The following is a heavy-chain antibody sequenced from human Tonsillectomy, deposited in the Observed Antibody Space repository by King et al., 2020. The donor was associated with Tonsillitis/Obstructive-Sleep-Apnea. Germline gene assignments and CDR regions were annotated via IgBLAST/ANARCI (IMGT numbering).Heavy chain of an antibody. Sequence: VQLQESGPGLVKPSQTLSLTCTVSDGSISSGGYYWSWIRQHPGKGVELIGYIYYSGSTYYNPSLKSRVTISVDTSKNQFSLKLSSVTAADTAVYYCARVDTATYYGMDVWGQGTTVTVSS. CDR2: IYYSGST. D-gene: IGHD5-18*01. CDR3: ARVDTATYYGMDV. J-gene: IGHJ6*02. CDR1: DGSISSGGYY. V-gene: IGHV4-31*03.